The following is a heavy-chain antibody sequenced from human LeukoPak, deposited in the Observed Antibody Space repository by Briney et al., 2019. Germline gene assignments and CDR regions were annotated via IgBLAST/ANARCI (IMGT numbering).Heavy chain of an antibody. CDR2: ISAYNGNT. D-gene: IGHD3-22*01. CDR3: ARDRGTYYYDSSGYFY. V-gene: IGHV1-18*04. Sequence: GASVKVSCKASGYTFTSYYMHWVRQAPGQGLEWMGWISAYNGNTNYAQKLQGRVTMTTDTSTSTAYMELRSLRSDDTAVYYCARDRGTYYYDSSGYFYWGQGTLVTVSS. J-gene: IGHJ4*02. CDR1: GYTFTSYY.